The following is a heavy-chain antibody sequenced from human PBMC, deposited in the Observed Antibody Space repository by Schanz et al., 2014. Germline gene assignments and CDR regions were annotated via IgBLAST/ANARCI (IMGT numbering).Heavy chain of an antibody. J-gene: IGHJ3*01. CDR1: GFTFSSYA. V-gene: IGHV3-23*01. CDR3: ARDEGRDGYNLAFDV. D-gene: IGHD5-12*01. CDR2: ITSNGGGT. Sequence: EVQLLESGGGLVQPGGSLRLSCAASGFTFSSYAMSWVRQAPGKGLEWVSTITSNGGGTYYADSVKGRFTISRDNAKNTLYLQMNSLRPEDTALYFCARDEGRDGYNLAFDVWGQGTLVTVSS.